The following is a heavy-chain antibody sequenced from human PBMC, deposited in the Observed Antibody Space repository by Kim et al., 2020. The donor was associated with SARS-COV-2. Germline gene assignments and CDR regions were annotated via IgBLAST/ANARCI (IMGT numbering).Heavy chain of an antibody. Sequence: SETLSLTCTVSGGSISSGGYYWSWIRQHPGKGLEWIGYIYYSGSTYYNPSLKSRVTISVDTSKNQFSLRLSSVTAADTAVYYCARENAGGDSSGYNAGFDYWGQGTLVTVSS. CDR3: ARENAGGDSSGYNAGFDY. CDR1: GGSISSGGYY. V-gene: IGHV4-31*03. D-gene: IGHD3-22*01. J-gene: IGHJ4*02. CDR2: IYYSGST.